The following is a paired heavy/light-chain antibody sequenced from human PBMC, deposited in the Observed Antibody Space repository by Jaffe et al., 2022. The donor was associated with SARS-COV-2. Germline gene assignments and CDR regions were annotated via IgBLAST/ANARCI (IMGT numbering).Light chain of an antibody. CDR3: AAWDDSLSGPV. Sequence: QSVLTQPPSASGTPGQRVTISCSGSSSNIGTNYVYWYQQLPGTAPKLLIYKNNQRPSGVPDRFSGSKSGTSASLAISGLRSEDEAAYYCAAWDDSLSGPVFGGGTKLTVL. J-gene: IGLJ3*02. V-gene: IGLV1-47*01. CDR1: SSNIGTNY. CDR2: KNN.
Heavy chain of an antibody. V-gene: IGHV1-69*01. CDR3: ARGGDRSVPAAALKDFYYYGMDV. CDR1: GGTFSSYA. CDR2: IIPIFGTA. J-gene: IGHJ6*02. Sequence: QVQLVQSGAEVKKPGSSVKVSCKASGGTFSSYAISWVRQAPGQGLEWMGGIIPIFGTANYAQKFQGRVTITADESTTTAYMELSSLRSDDTAVYYCARGGDRSVPAAALKDFYYYGMDVWGQGTTVTVSS. D-gene: IGHD2-2*01.